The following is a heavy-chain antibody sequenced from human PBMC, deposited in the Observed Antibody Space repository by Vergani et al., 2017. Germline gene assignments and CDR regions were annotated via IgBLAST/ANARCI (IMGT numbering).Heavy chain of an antibody. Sequence: QLQLQESGPGLVKPSETLSLTCTVSGGSISSSSYYWGWIRQPPGKGLEWIGCIYYSGYTYYNPSLKSRVTISVDTSKNQFSLKLSSVTAADTAVYYCARHPGAQQLVGSLDIWGQGTMVTGSS. V-gene: IGHV4-39*01. D-gene: IGHD6-6*01. CDR3: ARHPGAQQLVGSLDI. J-gene: IGHJ3*02. CDR1: GGSISSSSYY. CDR2: IYYSGYT.